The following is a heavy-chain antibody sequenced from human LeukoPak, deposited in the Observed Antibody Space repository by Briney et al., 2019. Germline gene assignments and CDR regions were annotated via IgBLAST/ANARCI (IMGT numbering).Heavy chain of an antibody. CDR1: DDSITIYY. CDR2: IDHTGIT. D-gene: IGHD3-3*01. Sequence: SETLSLTCTVSDDSITIYYWSWIRQPPGKGLEWIGYIDHTGITNYNPSLNSRVTISRDTSKNHFSLELSSATAADTAVYYCARAGYYDFWSGFSAFDIWGQGTMVTVSS. V-gene: IGHV4-59*01. J-gene: IGHJ3*02. CDR3: ARAGYYDFWSGFSAFDI.